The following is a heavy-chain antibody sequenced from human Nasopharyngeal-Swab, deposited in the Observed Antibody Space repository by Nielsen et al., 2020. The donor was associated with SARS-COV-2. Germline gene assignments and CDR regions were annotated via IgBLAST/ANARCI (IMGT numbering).Heavy chain of an antibody. CDR3: AKSAVAGTERIWYLYYHIDA. D-gene: IGHD6-19*01. V-gene: IGHV3-23*01. Sequence: GESLKISCEASGFTFSSYMMTWVRQTAGKRLEWVASIGNSGAGTYHADSVKGRFTISRDNFKNTLYLEMKYLRAEDTAVYFCAKSAVAGTERIWYLYYHIDAWGKGTSVTVSS. CDR2: IGNSGAGT. J-gene: IGHJ6*03. CDR1: GFTFSSYM.